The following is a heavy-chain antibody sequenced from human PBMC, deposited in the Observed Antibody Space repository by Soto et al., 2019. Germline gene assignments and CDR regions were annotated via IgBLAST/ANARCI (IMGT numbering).Heavy chain of an antibody. Sequence: GASVKVSCKTSGYTFSGYYMHWVLQAPGQGLEWMGWINPNTSVTNYAQNFQGRVAMTRDTSISTAYMELSGLRSDDTAVYYCARDRDPTFFDYWGQGTLVTVSS. CDR2: INPNTSVT. J-gene: IGHJ4*02. CDR1: GYTFSGYY. V-gene: IGHV1-2*02. CDR3: ARDRDPTFFDY.